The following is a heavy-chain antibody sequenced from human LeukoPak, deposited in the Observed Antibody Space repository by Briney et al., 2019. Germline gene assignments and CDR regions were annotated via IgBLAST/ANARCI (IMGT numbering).Heavy chain of an antibody. V-gene: IGHV3-7*01. D-gene: IGHD3-22*01. CDR1: GFTFSSYS. CDR2: IKQDGSEK. CDR3: ARDLYYDSSGHFDY. J-gene: IGHJ4*02. Sequence: GGSLGLSCAASGFTFSSYSMNWVRQAPGKGLEWVANIKQDGSEKYYVDSVKGRFTISRDNAKNSLYLQMNSLRAEDTVVYYCARDLYYDSSGHFDYWGQGTLVTVSS.